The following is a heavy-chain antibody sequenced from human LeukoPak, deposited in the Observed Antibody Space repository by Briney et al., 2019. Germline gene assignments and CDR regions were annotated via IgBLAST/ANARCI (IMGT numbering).Heavy chain of an antibody. Sequence: HAGGSLRLSCAASGFTFSSYWMHWVRQAPGKGLVWVSRIRTDGSSTNYADSVRGRFTISRDNAKNTLSLQMNSLSAEDTAVYYCAREARGDGLDSWGQGTPVTVSS. CDR2: IRTDGSST. V-gene: IGHV3-74*01. J-gene: IGHJ4*02. CDR3: AREARGDGLDS. CDR1: GFTFSSYW. D-gene: IGHD5-24*01.